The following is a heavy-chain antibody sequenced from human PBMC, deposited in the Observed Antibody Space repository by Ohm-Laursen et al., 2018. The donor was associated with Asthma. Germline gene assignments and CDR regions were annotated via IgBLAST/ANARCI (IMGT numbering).Heavy chain of an antibody. D-gene: IGHD1-26*01. Sequence: GSLRLSCAASGYTFSRYSIHWVRQVPGKGLEWVASISTASTFIYYADSVRGRFTTSRDNAKNSVYLQMNGLRAEDTALYYCARIGPEWELPGREYSLHHWGQGTQVTVSS. CDR2: ISTASTFI. V-gene: IGHV3-21*01. CDR3: ARIGPEWELPGREYSLHH. J-gene: IGHJ1*01. CDR1: GYTFSRYS.